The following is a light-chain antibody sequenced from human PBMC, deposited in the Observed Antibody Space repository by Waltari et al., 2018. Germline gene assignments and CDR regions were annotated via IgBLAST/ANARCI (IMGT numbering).Light chain of an antibody. J-gene: IGKJ1*01. CDR1: HSIGTY. Sequence: DIQMTQSPSTLSASVGDRVSITCRASHSIGTYLAWSQQNPGKAPKLLIYRASTLESGVPFRFSGSGSGTEFTLTISSLQPDDFATYYCQQYDSFSPVTFGQGTRVDIK. CDR2: RAS. CDR3: QQYDSFSPVT. V-gene: IGKV1-5*03.